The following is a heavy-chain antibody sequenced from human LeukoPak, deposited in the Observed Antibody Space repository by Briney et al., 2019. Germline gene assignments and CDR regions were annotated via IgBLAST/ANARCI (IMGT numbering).Heavy chain of an antibody. Sequence: ASVKVSCKASGHTFTGYYMHWVRQAPGQGLEWMGRINPNSGGTNYAQKFQGGVTMTRDTSISTAYMELSRLRSDDTAVYYCASIVVVPAAMLTGDYWGQGTLVTVSS. CDR3: ASIVVVPAAMLTGDY. J-gene: IGHJ4*02. CDR2: INPNSGGT. D-gene: IGHD2-2*01. V-gene: IGHV1-2*06. CDR1: GHTFTGYY.